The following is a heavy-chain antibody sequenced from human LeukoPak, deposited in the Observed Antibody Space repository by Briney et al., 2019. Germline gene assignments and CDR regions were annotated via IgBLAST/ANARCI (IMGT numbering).Heavy chain of an antibody. CDR2: ISSSGSTI. D-gene: IGHD3-10*01. V-gene: IGHV3-48*03. J-gene: IGHJ4*02. CDR1: GFTSSSYE. Sequence: GGSLRLSCAASGFTSSSYEMNWVRQAPGKGLEWVSYISSSGSTIYYADSVKGRFTISRDNAKNSLYLQMNSLRAEDTAVYYCARVREDTGGDYWGQGTLVTVSS. CDR3: ARVREDTGGDY.